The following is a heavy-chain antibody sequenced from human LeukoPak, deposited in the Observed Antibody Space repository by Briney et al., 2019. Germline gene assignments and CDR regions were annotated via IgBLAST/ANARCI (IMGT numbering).Heavy chain of an antibody. V-gene: IGHV4-39*01. CDR3: VRRVAGSGYRDS. J-gene: IGHJ4*02. CDR1: GGSISSSRHY. Sequence: SEPLSLTCTVSGGSISSSRHYWGWIRQPPGTRLEWIGNILYSGSTNYNPSLKSRVTISVDTSKNQFSLKLSSVTAADTADYYCVRRVAGSGYRDSWGQGTLVTVSS. D-gene: IGHD3-22*01. CDR2: ILYSGST.